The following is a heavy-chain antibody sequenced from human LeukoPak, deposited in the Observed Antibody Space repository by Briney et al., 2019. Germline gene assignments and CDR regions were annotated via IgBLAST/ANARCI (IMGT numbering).Heavy chain of an antibody. D-gene: IGHD2-8*01. CDR1: GFTFSSYA. V-gene: IGHV3-74*01. Sequence: GGSLRLSCAASGFTFSSYAMSWVRQAPGKGLVWVSRIISDGIGTAYADSVKGRFTISRDNAKNTLYLQMNSLRVEDTAVYYCARDNGAGRFDHWGQGTLVTVSS. CDR3: ARDNGAGRFDH. J-gene: IGHJ5*02. CDR2: IISDGIGT.